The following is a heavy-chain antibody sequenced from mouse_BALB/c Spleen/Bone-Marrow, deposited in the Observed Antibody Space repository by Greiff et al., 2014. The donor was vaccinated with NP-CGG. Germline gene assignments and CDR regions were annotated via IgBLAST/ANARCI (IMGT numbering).Heavy chain of an antibody. Sequence: VQLQQSGVEFVKPGASVKLSCTASGFNIKDTYMHWVKQRPEQGLEWIGRIDPANGNTKYDPKFQGKATITADTSSNTAYLQLSSLTSEDTAVYYCATYYYGSSWGFAYWGQGTLVTVSA. CDR2: IDPANGNT. V-gene: IGHV14-3*02. D-gene: IGHD1-1*01. CDR3: ATYYYGSSWGFAY. CDR1: GFNIKDTY. J-gene: IGHJ3*01.